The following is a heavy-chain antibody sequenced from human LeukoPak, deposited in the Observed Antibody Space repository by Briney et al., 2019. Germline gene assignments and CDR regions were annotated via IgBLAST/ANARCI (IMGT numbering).Heavy chain of an antibody. J-gene: IGHJ4*02. D-gene: IGHD3-22*01. Sequence: GGSLRLSCAASGFTFRNYAMNWVRQAPGKGLEWVAIISYDGSNEYYADSVKGRFTISRDNSKNTLYLEMNGLRAEDTAVYYCARGHHHDSSGYPYFDYWGQGTLVTVSS. CDR3: ARGHHHDSSGYPYFDY. CDR1: GFTFRNYA. V-gene: IGHV3-30-3*01. CDR2: ISYDGSNE.